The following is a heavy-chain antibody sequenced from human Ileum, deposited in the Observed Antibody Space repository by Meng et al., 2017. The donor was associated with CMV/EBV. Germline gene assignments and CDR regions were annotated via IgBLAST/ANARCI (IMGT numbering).Heavy chain of an antibody. CDR1: FSSYA. V-gene: IGHV1-69*06. J-gene: IGHJ5*02. Sequence: FSSYAFSWGRQAPGHRLAWVRGIIQMFNSSHYAQKFEGRSTISPDKTSSATYMELIALRPDDTAVYDCAVVPRAPWADAGIGWLDPWGQGTLVTVSS. CDR3: AVVPRAPWADAGIGWLDP. D-gene: IGHD2-15*01. CDR2: IIQMFNSS.